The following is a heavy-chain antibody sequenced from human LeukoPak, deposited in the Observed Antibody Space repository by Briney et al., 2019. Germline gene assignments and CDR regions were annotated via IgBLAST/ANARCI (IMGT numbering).Heavy chain of an antibody. CDR2: FDPEDGET. Sequence: ASVKVSCKVSGYTLTELSMHWVRQAPGKGLEWMGRFDPEDGETIYAQKFQGRVTLTEDTSTDTAYMELSSLRSEDTAVYYCARGQQLAHDAFDIWGQGTMVTVSS. J-gene: IGHJ3*02. V-gene: IGHV1-24*01. CDR1: GYTLTELS. D-gene: IGHD6-13*01. CDR3: ARGQQLAHDAFDI.